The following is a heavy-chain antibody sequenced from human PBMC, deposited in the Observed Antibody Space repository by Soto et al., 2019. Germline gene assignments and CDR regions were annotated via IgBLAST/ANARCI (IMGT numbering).Heavy chain of an antibody. D-gene: IGHD7-27*01. Sequence: GASVKVSCKASGGTFSSYAISWVRQAPGKGLEWMGGFDPEDGETIYAQKFQGRVTISRDTSASTAYMELTSLRSEDTAVYYCARDTGDGTFDFWGQGTLVTVSS. CDR1: GGTFSSYA. CDR2: FDPEDGET. J-gene: IGHJ4*02. CDR3: ARDTGDGTFDF. V-gene: IGHV1-69*10.